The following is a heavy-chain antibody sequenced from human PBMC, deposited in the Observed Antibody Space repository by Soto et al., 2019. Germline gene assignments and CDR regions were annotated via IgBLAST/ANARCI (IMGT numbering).Heavy chain of an antibody. CDR2: IYYSGST. CDR3: AGTYYYDSSGYQGPWYYFDY. V-gene: IGHV4-59*01. Sequence: SETLSLTCTVSGGSISSYYWSWIRQPPGKGLEWIGYIYYSGSTNYNPSLKSRVTISVDTSKNQFSLKLSSVTAADTAVYYCAGTYYYDSSGYQGPWYYFDYWGQGTLVTVSS. D-gene: IGHD3-22*01. CDR1: GGSISSYY. J-gene: IGHJ4*02.